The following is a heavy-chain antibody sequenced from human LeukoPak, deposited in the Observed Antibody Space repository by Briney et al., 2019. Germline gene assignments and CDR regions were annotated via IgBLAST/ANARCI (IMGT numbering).Heavy chain of an antibody. CDR2: ISWNSGST. D-gene: IGHD2-15*01. Sequence: GRSLRLSCAASGFTFDHYAMHWVRQAPGKGLEWVSGISWNSGSTAYADSVKGRFTISRDNSKNTLYLQMNSLRAEDTAVYYCAKDLSVVVVAATPVDYWGQGTLVTVSS. V-gene: IGHV3-9*01. CDR1: GFTFDHYA. J-gene: IGHJ4*02. CDR3: AKDLSVVVVAATPVDY.